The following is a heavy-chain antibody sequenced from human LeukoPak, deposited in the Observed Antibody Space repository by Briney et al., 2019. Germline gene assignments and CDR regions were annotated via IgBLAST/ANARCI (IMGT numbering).Heavy chain of an antibody. Sequence: GGSLRLSCAASGFAFSTYSMNWVRQAPGKGLEWVSYIGGGSNTIYYADSVKGRFTISRDNAKKSLYLQMHGLRDEDTAVYYCARGSPPGIPVAGKYYYYGMDVWGQGTTVTVSS. V-gene: IGHV3-48*02. CDR2: IGGGSNTI. CDR3: ARGSPPGIPVAGKYYYYGMDV. D-gene: IGHD6-19*01. CDR1: GFAFSTYS. J-gene: IGHJ6*02.